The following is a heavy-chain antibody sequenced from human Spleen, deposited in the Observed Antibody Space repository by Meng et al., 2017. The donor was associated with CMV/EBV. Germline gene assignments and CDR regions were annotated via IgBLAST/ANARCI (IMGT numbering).Heavy chain of an antibody. Sequence: GGSLRLSCAASGFTFSSYAMHWVRQAPGKGLEWVAVISNDGSNIYYGDSVKGRFTISRDNSKNTLYLQLSSLRVEDTAVYYCARGRDFWSAYYRHGDAFHIWGQGTMVTVSS. D-gene: IGHD3-3*01. CDR3: ARGRDFWSAYYRHGDAFHI. J-gene: IGHJ3*02. V-gene: IGHV3-30-3*01. CDR1: GFTFSSYA. CDR2: ISNDGSNI.